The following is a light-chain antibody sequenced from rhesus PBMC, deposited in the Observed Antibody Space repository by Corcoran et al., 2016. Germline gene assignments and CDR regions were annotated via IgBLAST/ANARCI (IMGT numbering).Light chain of an antibody. J-gene: IGKJ4*01. V-gene: IGKV1S9*01. CDR1: QSLSNF. CDR2: RAS. CDR3: QQCYNYPLT. Sequence: DIQMTQSPSSLSASVGDRVTITCQASQSLSNFVNWYQQKPGTTHKLLIYRASSLQSGIPSRVSGSGSGTDFTLTINSLQPEDFATYYYQQCYNYPLTFGGGTKVELK.